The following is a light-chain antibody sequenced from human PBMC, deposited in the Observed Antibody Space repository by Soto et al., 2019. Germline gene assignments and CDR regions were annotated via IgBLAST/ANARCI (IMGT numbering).Light chain of an antibody. CDR1: QSINNG. J-gene: IGKJ4*01. CDR2: KAS. Sequence: DIQMTQSPSTLSASGGDRVTITCRASQSINNGLAWYQQKPGKAPKLLISKASNLKSGVPSRFSGTGSGTEFTLTISSLQPDAFASYYCQQYDSYPFTFGGGTKVEI. CDR3: QQYDSYPFT. V-gene: IGKV1-5*03.